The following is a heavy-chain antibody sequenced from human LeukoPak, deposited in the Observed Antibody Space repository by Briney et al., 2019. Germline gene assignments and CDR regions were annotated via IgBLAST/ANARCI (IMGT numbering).Heavy chain of an antibody. CDR1: GGSISSSSYY. J-gene: IGHJ4*02. CDR3: ARHSTEAEMAPGEFDY. D-gene: IGHD5-24*01. CDR2: IYYSGST. Sequence: SETLSLTCTVSGGSISSSSYYWGWIRQPPGKGLEWIGSIYYSGSTYYNPSLKSRVTISVDTSKNQFSLKLSSVTAADTAVYYCARHSTEAEMAPGEFDYWGQGTLVTVSS. V-gene: IGHV4-39*01.